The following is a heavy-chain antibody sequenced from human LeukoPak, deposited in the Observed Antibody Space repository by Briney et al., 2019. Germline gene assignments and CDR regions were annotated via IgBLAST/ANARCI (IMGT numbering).Heavy chain of an antibody. V-gene: IGHV5-51*01. D-gene: IGHD6-13*01. J-gene: IGHJ3*02. Sequence: HGESLKISCKGSGYSFSKYWIAWVRQTPGKGLEWMGIIYPGDSDTRYSPSFEGHVSISADKSISTAYLQWSSLKASDTAMYYCARHRRSSSWYDDAFDIWGQGTMVTVSS. CDR3: ARHRRSSSWYDDAFDI. CDR2: IYPGDSDT. CDR1: GYSFSKYW.